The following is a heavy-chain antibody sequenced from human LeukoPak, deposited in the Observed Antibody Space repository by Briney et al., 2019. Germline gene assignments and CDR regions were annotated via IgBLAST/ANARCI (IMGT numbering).Heavy chain of an antibody. D-gene: IGHD2-2*01. Sequence: GESLRLSCAASGFTFSDYAMSWVRQAPGQGLECLSGLTIAGDSTYYASSVKGRCTITRDNSRNTLFLQLNSLRAEDTAVYFCVKSSCRPTSCASDHWGQGTLVTVSS. CDR1: GFTFSDYA. CDR3: VKSSCRPTSCASDH. V-gene: IGHV3-23*01. CDR2: LTIAGDST. J-gene: IGHJ4*02.